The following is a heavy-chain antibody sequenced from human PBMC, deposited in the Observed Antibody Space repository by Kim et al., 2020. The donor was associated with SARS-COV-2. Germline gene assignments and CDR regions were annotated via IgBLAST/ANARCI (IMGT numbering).Heavy chain of an antibody. J-gene: IGHJ4*02. Sequence: EQKFQSRVTMTRDTSTSTVDMGLSSLRSEDTAVYYCARDLVGATSIFDYWGQGTLVTVSS. V-gene: IGHV1-46*01. CDR3: ARDLVGATSIFDY. D-gene: IGHD1-26*01.